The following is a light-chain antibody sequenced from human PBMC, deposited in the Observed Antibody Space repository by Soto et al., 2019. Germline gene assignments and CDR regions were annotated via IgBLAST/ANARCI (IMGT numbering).Light chain of an antibody. V-gene: IGKV1-5*01. Sequence: DIQMTQFPSTLSASVGDTVTITCRASQTISGWLAWYQQRPGKAPNLLIFDASTLESGVPSRFSGSWSGTTFTLTISSLQSDDFATYYCLQYNGYYRTFGQGTKV. CDR2: DAS. J-gene: IGKJ1*01. CDR1: QTISGW. CDR3: LQYNGYYRT.